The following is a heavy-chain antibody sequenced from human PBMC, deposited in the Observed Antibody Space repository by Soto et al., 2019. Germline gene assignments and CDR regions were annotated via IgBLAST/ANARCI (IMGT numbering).Heavy chain of an antibody. Sequence: PSETLSLTCTVSGGSLSSGNYYWSWIRQPPGKGLEWIGFISYSGSTYYSASLQSRVTMSVDTSKNQFSLNLSFVTAADTAVYYCATMGTPATGLYYFDYWGQGTLVTVSS. CDR2: ISYSGST. CDR3: ATMGTPATGLYYFDY. CDR1: GGSLSSGNYY. V-gene: IGHV4-30-4*01. D-gene: IGHD1-7*01. J-gene: IGHJ4*02.